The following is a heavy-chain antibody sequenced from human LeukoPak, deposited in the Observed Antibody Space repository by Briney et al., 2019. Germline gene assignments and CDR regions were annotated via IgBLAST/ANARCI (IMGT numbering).Heavy chain of an antibody. J-gene: IGHJ5*02. CDR3: ASPHDYGDYSNWFDP. V-gene: IGHV4-39*07. CDR2: IYYSGST. Sequence: SETLSLTCTVSGGSISSSSYYWGWIRQPPGKGLEWIGSIYYSGSTYYNPSLKSRVTISVDTSKNQFSLKLSSVTAADTAVYYCASPHDYGDYSNWFDPWGQGTLVTVSS. D-gene: IGHD4-17*01. CDR1: GGSISSSSYY.